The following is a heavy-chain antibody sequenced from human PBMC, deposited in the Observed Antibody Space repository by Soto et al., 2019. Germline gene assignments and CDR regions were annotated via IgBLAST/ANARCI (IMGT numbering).Heavy chain of an antibody. CDR1: GFTFSSYS. CDR2: ISSSSSTI. J-gene: IGHJ6*02. D-gene: IGHD5-12*01. CDR3: ARADSGYAHGYYYYGMDV. Sequence: EVQLVESGGGLVQPGGSLRLSCAASGFTFSSYSMNWVRQAPGKGLEWVSYISSSSSTIYYADSVKGRFTISRDNAKNSLYLQMISLRAEDTAGDYCARADSGYAHGYYYYGMDVWGQGTTVTVSS. V-gene: IGHV3-48*01.